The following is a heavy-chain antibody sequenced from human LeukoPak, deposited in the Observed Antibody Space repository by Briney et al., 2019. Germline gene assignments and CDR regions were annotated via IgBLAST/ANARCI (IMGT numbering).Heavy chain of an antibody. J-gene: IGHJ4*02. D-gene: IGHD1-26*01. CDR2: IYYSGST. V-gene: IGHV4-59*01. CDR1: SGSISSYL. Sequence: SETLSLTCTVSSGSISSYLWSWIRQPPGKGLEWIGYIYYSGSTNYNPSLKSRVTILVDTSKNQFSLKVSSVTAADTAVYYCARGQYSGSCFDNWGQGSLVTVSS. CDR3: ARGQYSGSCFDN.